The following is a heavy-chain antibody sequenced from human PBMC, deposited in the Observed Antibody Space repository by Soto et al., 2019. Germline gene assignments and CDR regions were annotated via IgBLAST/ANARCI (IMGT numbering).Heavy chain of an antibody. Sequence: QLQLQESGPGLVKPSETLSLTCTVSGGSISSSSYYWGWIRQPPGKGLEWIGSIYYSGSTYYNPSLKSRVTISVDTSKNQFSLKLSSVTAADTAVYYCARHRGYYYGSGSYYIDYWGQGTLVTVSS. D-gene: IGHD3-10*01. V-gene: IGHV4-39*01. CDR3: ARHRGYYYGSGSYYIDY. CDR1: GGSISSSSYY. J-gene: IGHJ4*02. CDR2: IYYSGST.